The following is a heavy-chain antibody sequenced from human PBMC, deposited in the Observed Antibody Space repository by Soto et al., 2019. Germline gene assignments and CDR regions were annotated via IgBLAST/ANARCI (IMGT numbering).Heavy chain of an antibody. CDR3: ARGVGSSPPRY. D-gene: IGHD1-26*01. V-gene: IGHV4-59*01. CDR1: GGSISVYY. Sequence: SETLSLTCTLSGGSISVYYWSWIRQPPGQALEWIGYIYDSGSPYYNPSLRSRVIISADTSKNQISLKLTSATAADTAVYYCARGVGSSPPRYWGRGTLVTVSS. J-gene: IGHJ4*02. CDR2: IYDSGSP.